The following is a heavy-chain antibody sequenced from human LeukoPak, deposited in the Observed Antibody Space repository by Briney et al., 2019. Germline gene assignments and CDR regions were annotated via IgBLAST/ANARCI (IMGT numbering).Heavy chain of an antibody. J-gene: IGHJ5*02. D-gene: IGHD2-2*01. CDR3: ARRLTQYDCFDP. Sequence: SQTLSLTCAISGDSVSSNSVTWNWIRQSPSRGLEWLGRTYYRSTWYNDYAVSVRGRITVNPDTSKNQFSLPLNSVTPEDTAVYYCARRLTQYDCFDPWGQGILVTVSS. CDR1: GDSVSSNSVT. V-gene: IGHV6-1*01. CDR2: TYYRSTWYN.